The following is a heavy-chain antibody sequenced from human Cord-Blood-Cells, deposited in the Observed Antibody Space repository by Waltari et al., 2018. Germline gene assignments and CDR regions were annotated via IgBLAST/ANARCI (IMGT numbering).Heavy chain of an antibody. CDR2: INPNSGGT. Sequence: QVQLVQSGAEVKKPGASVKVSCKASGYTFTGYYMLWVRQAPGQGLEWMGWINPNSGGTNYAQKLQGRVTMTRDTSISTAYMELSRLRSDDTAVYYCARVRVEQLVPSFDYWGQGTLVTVSS. CDR3: ARVRVEQLVPSFDY. CDR1: GYTFTGYY. J-gene: IGHJ4*02. D-gene: IGHD6-6*01. V-gene: IGHV1-2*02.